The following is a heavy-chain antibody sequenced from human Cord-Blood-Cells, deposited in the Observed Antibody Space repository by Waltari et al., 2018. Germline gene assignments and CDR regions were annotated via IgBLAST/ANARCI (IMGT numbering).Heavy chain of an antibody. V-gene: IGHV3-30*03. CDR3: AREAAGPDY. D-gene: IGHD6-13*01. CDR2: ISYDGSNK. Sequence: QVQLVESGGGVVQPGRSLRLSCAASGFTFSSYGMHWVRQAPGKGLEWVAVISYDGSNKYYADSVKGRFTISRDNSKNTLYLQMNSLRAEDTAVYYCAREAAGPDYWGQGTLVTVSS. CDR1: GFTFSSYG. J-gene: IGHJ4*02.